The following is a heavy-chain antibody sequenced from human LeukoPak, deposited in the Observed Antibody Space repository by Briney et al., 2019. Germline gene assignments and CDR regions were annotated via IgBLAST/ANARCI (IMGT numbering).Heavy chain of an antibody. V-gene: IGHV3-23*01. CDR1: GFTFSSYA. CDR3: AKDNTPGIAVATDY. J-gene: IGHJ4*02. CDR2: ISGSGGST. D-gene: IGHD6-19*01. Sequence: PGGSLRLSCAASGFTFSSYAMSWVRQAPGEGLEWVSAISGSGGSTYYADSVKGRFTISRDNSKNTLYLQMNSLRAEDTAVYYCAKDNTPGIAVATDYWGQGTLVTVSS.